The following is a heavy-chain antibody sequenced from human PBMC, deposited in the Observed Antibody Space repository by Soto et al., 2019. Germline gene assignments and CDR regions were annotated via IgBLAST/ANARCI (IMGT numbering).Heavy chain of an antibody. CDR1: GYTFTSYA. CDR3: ARADSHYYGEYVDY. CDR2: INAGNGNT. Sequence: AAAVKVSCKASGYTFTSYAMHWVRQAPGQRLEWMGWINAGNGNTKYSQKFQGRVTITRDTSASTAYMELSSLRSEDTAVYYCARADSHYYGEYVDYWGQGTLVTVSS. D-gene: IGHD4-17*01. V-gene: IGHV1-3*01. J-gene: IGHJ4*02.